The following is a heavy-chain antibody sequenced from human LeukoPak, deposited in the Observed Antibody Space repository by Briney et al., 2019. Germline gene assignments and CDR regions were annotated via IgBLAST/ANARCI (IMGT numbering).Heavy chain of an antibody. J-gene: IGHJ5*02. CDR2: IIPIFGTA. D-gene: IGHD2-15*01. CDR3: AREDIVVVVAATRYSGWFDP. Sequence: SVKVSCKASGDTFSSYAISWVRQAPGQGLEWMGGIIPIFGTANYAQKFQGRVTITADKSTSTAYMELSSLRSEDTAVYYCAREDIVVVVAATRYSGWFDPWGQGTLVTVSS. V-gene: IGHV1-69*06. CDR1: GDTFSSYA.